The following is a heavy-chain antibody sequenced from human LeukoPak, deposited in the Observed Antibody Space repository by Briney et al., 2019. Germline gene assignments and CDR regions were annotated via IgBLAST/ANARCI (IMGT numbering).Heavy chain of an antibody. D-gene: IGHD3-22*01. CDR3: TRSGYRHPYHFDS. CDR1: GFSVRTTY. J-gene: IGHJ4*02. CDR2: PYTGGGT. Sequence: GGSLRLSCAASGFSVRTTYMSWVRQAPGKGLEWVSVPYTGGGTDHADSVKGRFTTSRDNSKNTLSLQMNSLRVEDTAIYYCTRSGYRHPYHFDSWGQGTLVTVSS. V-gene: IGHV3-53*01.